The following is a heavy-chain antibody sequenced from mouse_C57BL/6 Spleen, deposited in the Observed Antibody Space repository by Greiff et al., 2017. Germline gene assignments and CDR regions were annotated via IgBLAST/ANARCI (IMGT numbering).Heavy chain of an antibody. CDR1: GYSITSGYY. J-gene: IGHJ4*01. D-gene: IGHD2-12*01. Sequence: EVKLMESGPGLVKPSQSLSLTCSVTGYSITSGYYWNWIRQFPGNKLEWMGYISYDGSNNYNPSLKNRISITRDTSKNQFFLKLNSVTTEDTATYYCARGNLRNYAMDYWGQGTSVTVSS. CDR2: ISYDGSN. V-gene: IGHV3-6*01. CDR3: ARGNLRNYAMDY.